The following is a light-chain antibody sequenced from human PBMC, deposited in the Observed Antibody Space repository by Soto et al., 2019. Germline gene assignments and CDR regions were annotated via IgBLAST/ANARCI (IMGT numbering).Light chain of an antibody. Sequence: QSVLTQPPSVSAAPGQKVTISCSGSSSNIGNNYVSWYQQLPGTAPKLLIYENNKRPSGIPDRFSGSKSGTSATLGITGLQTGDEADYYGGTWDSSLSAGVFGAGPKVTVL. CDR3: GTWDSSLSAGV. CDR1: SSNIGNNY. J-gene: IGLJ1*01. V-gene: IGLV1-51*02. CDR2: ENN.